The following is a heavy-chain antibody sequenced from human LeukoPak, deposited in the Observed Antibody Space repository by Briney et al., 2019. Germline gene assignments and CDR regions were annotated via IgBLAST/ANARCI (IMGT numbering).Heavy chain of an antibody. J-gene: IGHJ4*02. CDR2: IYYSGST. CDR1: GVSISSSSYY. D-gene: IGHD2-8*01. V-gene: IGHV4-39*01. CDR3: ASVSQGYFDC. Sequence: AETLSLTCTVSGVSISSSSYYWGWIRQPPGKGLEWIGSIYYSGSTYYNPSLKSRVTISVDTSKNQFSLKLSSVTAADTAVYYCASVSQGYFDCWGQGTLVTVSS.